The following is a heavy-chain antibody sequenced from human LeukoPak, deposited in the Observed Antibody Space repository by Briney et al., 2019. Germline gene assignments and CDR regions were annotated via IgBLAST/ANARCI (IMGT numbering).Heavy chain of an antibody. CDR1: GFTFSSYS. D-gene: IGHD3-3*01. Sequence: GGSLRLSCAASGFTFSSYSMNWVRQAPGKGLEWVSSISSSSSYIYYADSVKGRFTISRDNAKNSLYLQMNSLRAEDTAVYYCARVNRDDFWSGYYDAFDIWGQGTMVTVSS. CDR3: ARVNRDDFWSGYYDAFDI. CDR2: ISSSSSYI. V-gene: IGHV3-21*01. J-gene: IGHJ3*02.